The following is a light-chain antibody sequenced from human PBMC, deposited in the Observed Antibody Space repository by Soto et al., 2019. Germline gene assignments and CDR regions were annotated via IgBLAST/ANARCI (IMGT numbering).Light chain of an antibody. CDR1: SSDVGSYNV. Sequence: QSALTQPASVSGSPGQSITISCTGTSSDVGSYNVVSWYQQHPGKAPKLMIYEGTKRPSGVSNRFSGSKSGNTASLTISGLQAEDEADYHCCSYAGSSTLVFGGGTKLTVL. CDR2: EGT. CDR3: CSYAGSSTLV. J-gene: IGLJ2*01. V-gene: IGLV2-23*01.